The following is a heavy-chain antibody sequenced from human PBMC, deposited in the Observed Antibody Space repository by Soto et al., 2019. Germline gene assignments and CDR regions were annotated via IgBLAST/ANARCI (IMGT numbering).Heavy chain of an antibody. J-gene: IGHJ6*02. V-gene: IGHV1-8*01. CDR3: ARGPGSSDWRFSYYYMDV. CDR2: MNPNSGDT. CDR1: FTSYD. Sequence: QVQLVQSGAEVKKPGASVKVSCTFTSYDINWVRQAAGQGLEWMAWMNPNSGDTRYAQHFQGRGTITRDTSKFTAYMELRNLRSEDTAVYYCARGPGSSDWRFSYYYMDVWDQGTTVTVSS. D-gene: IGHD6-19*01.